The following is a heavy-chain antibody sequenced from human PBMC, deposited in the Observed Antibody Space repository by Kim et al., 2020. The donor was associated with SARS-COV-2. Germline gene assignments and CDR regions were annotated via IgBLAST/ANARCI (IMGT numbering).Heavy chain of an antibody. CDR1: GGSISSGRYY. CDR3: PRNSNVVIAVHLDP. J-gene: IGHJ5*02. CDR2: IYYTGST. Sequence: SETLSLTCTVSGGSISSGRYYWGWIRQPPGKGLEWIGSIYYTGSTYYNPFLKSRVTMSVDTSKNQFSLKLSSVTAADTALYYCPRNSNVVIAVHLDPWGQGTRVTVSA. D-gene: IGHD2-15*01. V-gene: IGHV4-39*01.